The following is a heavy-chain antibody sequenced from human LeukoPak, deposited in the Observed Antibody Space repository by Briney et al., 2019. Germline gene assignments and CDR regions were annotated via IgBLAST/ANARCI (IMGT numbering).Heavy chain of an antibody. CDR2: IYDSGTI. J-gene: IGHJ3*02. D-gene: IGHD3-22*01. CDR1: GGSTSSYF. Sequence: SETLSLTCSVSGGSTSSYFWSWIRQPPGKGLEWIGYIYDSGTINYNPSLKSRVTIPIDTSKSQFSLRLTSVTAADTAVYYCARDESSGSASDIWGQGTMVTVSS. V-gene: IGHV4-59*01. CDR3: ARDESSGSASDI.